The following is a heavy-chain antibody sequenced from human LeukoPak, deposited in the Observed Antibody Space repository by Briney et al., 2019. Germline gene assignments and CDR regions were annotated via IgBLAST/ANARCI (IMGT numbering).Heavy chain of an antibody. J-gene: IGHJ5*02. CDR3: ALADSSGSWFDP. D-gene: IGHD3-22*01. CDR1: GFTFSSYS. CDR2: ISSSSSYM. Sequence: GGSLRLSCAASGFTFSSYSMNWVRQAPGKGLEWVSSISSSSSYMYYADSVKGRFTISRDNAKNSLYLQMNSLRAEDTAVYYCALADSSGSWFDPWGQGTLVTVSS. V-gene: IGHV3-21*01.